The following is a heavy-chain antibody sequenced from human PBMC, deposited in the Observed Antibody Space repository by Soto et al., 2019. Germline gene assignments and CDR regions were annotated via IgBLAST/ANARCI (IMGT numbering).Heavy chain of an antibody. V-gene: IGHV3-33*01. CDR2: IWYDGSNK. Sequence: PGGSLRLSCAASGFTFSSYGMHWVRQAPGKGLEWVAVIWYDGSNKYYADSVKGRFTISRDNSKNTLYLQMNSLRAEDTAVYYCARDGIAAAGYFDYWGQGTLVTVSS. CDR3: ARDGIAAAGYFDY. D-gene: IGHD6-13*01. J-gene: IGHJ4*02. CDR1: GFTFSSYG.